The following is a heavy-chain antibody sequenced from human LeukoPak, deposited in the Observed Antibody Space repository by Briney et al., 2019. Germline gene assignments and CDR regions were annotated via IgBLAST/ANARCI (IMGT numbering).Heavy chain of an antibody. CDR1: GESFSAYY. Sequence: SETLSLTRGVYGESFSAYYWSWIRQPPGKGLEWIGEINHSGSTNSNPSLKSRVTISLDTSNHQFSLELSSVTAADTAVYYCARGAYDFFTGHYPMAYWGQGTPVTVSS. D-gene: IGHD3-9*01. CDR2: INHSGST. V-gene: IGHV4-34*01. J-gene: IGHJ4*02. CDR3: ARGAYDFFTGHYPMAY.